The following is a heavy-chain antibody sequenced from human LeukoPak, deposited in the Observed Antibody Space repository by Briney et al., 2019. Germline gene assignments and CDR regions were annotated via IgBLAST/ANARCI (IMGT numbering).Heavy chain of an antibody. V-gene: IGHV3-74*01. CDR1: GFTFSSYW. CDR2: IASDGSST. Sequence: PGGSLRLSCAASGFTFSSYWMNWVRQAPGKGLVWVSRIASDGSSTTYADSVKGRFTMSRDEAKNSLHLQMNSLRDEDTAVYYCTRRFDSWGQGVLVTVSS. CDR3: TRRFDS. J-gene: IGHJ4*02.